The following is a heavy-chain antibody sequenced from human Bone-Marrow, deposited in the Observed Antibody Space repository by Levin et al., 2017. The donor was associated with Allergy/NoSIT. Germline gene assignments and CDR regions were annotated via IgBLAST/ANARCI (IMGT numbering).Heavy chain of an antibody. J-gene: IGHJ3*01. D-gene: IGHD5-18*01. CDR3: ARLPLSYSYGIVSDL. V-gene: IGHV3-20*04. Sequence: SCAAYGFTFEDYGMNWVRQAPGKGLEWVSGITWNGGSTGYADSVKGRFTISRDNAKSSLFLQLNSLTAEDTALYYCARLPLSYSYGIVSDLWGQGTMVTVSS. CDR2: ITWNGGST. CDR1: GFTFEDYG.